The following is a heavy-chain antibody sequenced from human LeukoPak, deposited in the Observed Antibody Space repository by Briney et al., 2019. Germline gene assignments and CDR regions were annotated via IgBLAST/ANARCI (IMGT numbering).Heavy chain of an antibody. Sequence: PGGSLRLSCEASGFTFSDHYMNWIRQAPGKGLEWVSYISGSGSTIYYADSVKGRFTISRDNAKNSLYLQMNSLRVKDTAVYYCASRGYSYGYIDYWGQGTLVTVSS. D-gene: IGHD5-18*01. CDR3: ASRGYSYGYIDY. J-gene: IGHJ4*02. CDR1: GFTFSDHY. CDR2: ISGSGSTI. V-gene: IGHV3-11*01.